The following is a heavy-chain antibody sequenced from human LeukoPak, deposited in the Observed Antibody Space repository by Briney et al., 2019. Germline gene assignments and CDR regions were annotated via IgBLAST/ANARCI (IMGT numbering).Heavy chain of an antibody. D-gene: IGHD4-11*01. CDR2: INPNSGGT. J-gene: IGHJ5*02. CDR3: ARGEADDYSNHWFDP. Sequence: ASVTVSCKASGYTFTGYYMHWVRQAPGQGLEWMGWINPNSGGTNYAQKFQGRVTMTRDTSISTAYMELSRLRSDDTAVYYCARGEADDYSNHWFDPWGQGTLVTVSS. V-gene: IGHV1-2*02. CDR1: GYTFTGYY.